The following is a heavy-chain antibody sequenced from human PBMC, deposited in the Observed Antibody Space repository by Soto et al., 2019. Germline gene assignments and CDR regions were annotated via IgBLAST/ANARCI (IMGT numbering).Heavy chain of an antibody. J-gene: IGHJ4*02. D-gene: IGHD5-12*01. CDR1: GYTFTSYG. Sequence: QVQLVQSGAEVKKPGASVKVSCKSSGYTFTSYGIAWVRQAPGQGLEWMGWISAYNANTNYAQSLQGRGSMTTDTSTSTGYMELRSLRSDDTAVYYCARGVVVTIGGEFDYWGQGTLVTVSS. CDR2: ISAYNANT. CDR3: ARGVVVTIGGEFDY. V-gene: IGHV1-18*01.